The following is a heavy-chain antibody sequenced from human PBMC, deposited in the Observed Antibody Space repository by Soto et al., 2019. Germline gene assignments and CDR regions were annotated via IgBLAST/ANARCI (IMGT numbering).Heavy chain of an antibody. V-gene: IGHV4-31*11. D-gene: IGHD1-1*01. Sequence: QVQLDESGTGLVKPSQTLSLTCVVSGGSISSGGYFCSWIRQHPGKGLEWIGNIYFNGSTFYNPSLGNRGFISVDTPQNQFSLCLSSVTAADTSAYFWSKESAYFDYSGHNSGAIDICGRGTLLTVSS. J-gene: IGHJ3*02. CDR3: SKESAYFDYSGHNSGAIDI. CDR2: IYFNGST. CDR1: GGSISSGGYF.